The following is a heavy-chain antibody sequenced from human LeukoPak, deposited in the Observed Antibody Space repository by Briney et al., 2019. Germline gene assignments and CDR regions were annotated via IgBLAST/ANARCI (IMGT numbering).Heavy chain of an antibody. Sequence: SETLSLTCTVSGGSVSSGSYYWSWIRQPPGKGLEWIGYIYYSGSTYYNPSLKSRVTISVDTSKNQFSLKLSSVTAADTAVYYCARGGSSWVYYFDYWGQGTLVTVSS. V-gene: IGHV4-61*01. CDR1: GGSVSSGSYY. J-gene: IGHJ4*02. CDR2: IYYSGST. CDR3: ARGGSSWVYYFDY. D-gene: IGHD6-13*01.